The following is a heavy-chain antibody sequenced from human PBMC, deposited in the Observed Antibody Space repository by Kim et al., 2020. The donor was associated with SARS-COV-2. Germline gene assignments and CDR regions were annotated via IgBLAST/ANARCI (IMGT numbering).Heavy chain of an antibody. CDR1: GFTFSSNY. CDR2: IYSGGST. V-gene: IGHV3-66*02. J-gene: IGHJ4*02. D-gene: IGHD4-17*01. CDR3: ARAYHYGDYPTLDY. Sequence: GGSLRLSCAASGFTFSSNYMSWVRQAPGKGLEWVSVIYSGGSTYYAASVTGRVTISRDNSKNKLYLQMNSLRAADTAVYYCARAYHYGDYPTLDYWGQGTLVTVSS.